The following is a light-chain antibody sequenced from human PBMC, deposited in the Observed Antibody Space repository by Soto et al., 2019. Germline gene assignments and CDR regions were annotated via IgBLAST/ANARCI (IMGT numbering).Light chain of an antibody. Sequence: EIVLTQSPGTLSLSPGERATLSCRASESVSSYYIAWYQHKPGQAPRLLIYGPSTRATGIPDRFSASGSGTDFTLSIRRLEPEDSALYYCQQYTDSPLTFGQGTKAEIK. V-gene: IGKV3-20*01. CDR1: ESVSSYY. J-gene: IGKJ1*01. CDR3: QQYTDSPLT. CDR2: GPS.